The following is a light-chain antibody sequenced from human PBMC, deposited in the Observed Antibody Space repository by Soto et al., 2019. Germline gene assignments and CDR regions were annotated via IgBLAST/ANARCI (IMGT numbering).Light chain of an antibody. CDR1: SGINVGTYR. Sequence: QPVLTQPSSLSASPGASASLTCTLRSGINVGTYRIYWYQQKPGSPPQYLLRYKSDSDKQQGSGVPSRFSESKDASANAGILLISGLQSEDEADYYCMIWHSSAVVFGGGTKLTVL. V-gene: IGLV5-45*02. J-gene: IGLJ2*01. CDR3: MIWHSSAVV. CDR2: YKSDSDK.